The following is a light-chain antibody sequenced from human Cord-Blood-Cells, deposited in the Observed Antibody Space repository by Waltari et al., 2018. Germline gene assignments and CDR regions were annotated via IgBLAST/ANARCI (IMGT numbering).Light chain of an antibody. J-gene: IGKJ2*01. CDR2: DAS. CDR1: QSVSSY. V-gene: IGKV3-11*01. CDR3: QQRSNWPPYT. Sequence: EILLTQSPATLSLSPGDRATLSCRASQSVSSYLAWYQQKPGQAPRLLIYDASNRATGIPARFSGSGSGTDFTLTISSLEPEDFAVYYSQQRSNWPPYTFGQGTKLEIK.